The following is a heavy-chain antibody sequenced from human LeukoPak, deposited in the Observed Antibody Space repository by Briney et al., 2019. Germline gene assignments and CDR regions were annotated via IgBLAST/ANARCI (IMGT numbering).Heavy chain of an antibody. CDR2: IWYDGSNK. J-gene: IGHJ4*02. CDR3: ARGLDYYYGSGSYSSDY. V-gene: IGHV3-33*01. CDR1: GFTFSSYG. D-gene: IGHD3-10*01. Sequence: GGSLRLSCAASGFTFSSYGMHWVRQAPGKGLEWVAVIWYDGSNKYYADSVKGRFTISRDNSKNTLYLQMNSLRAEDTAVYYCARGLDYYYGSGSYSSDYWGQGTPVTVSS.